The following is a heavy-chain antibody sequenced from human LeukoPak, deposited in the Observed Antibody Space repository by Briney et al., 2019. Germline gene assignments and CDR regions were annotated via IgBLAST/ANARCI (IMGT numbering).Heavy chain of an antibody. CDR3: ARDHHYYDSSGLRSGCIDY. CDR2: IWHDGSKE. CDR1: GFTFCNYD. J-gene: IGHJ4*02. D-gene: IGHD3-22*01. V-gene: IGHV3-33*01. Sequence: GGSLRLSCAVSGFTFCNYDMHWVRQTPGKGLEWVAVIWHDGSKEFYVDSVKGRFTISRDNSENTLYLQMNSLRAEDTAVYYCARDHHYYDSSGLRSGCIDYWGQGTLVTVSS.